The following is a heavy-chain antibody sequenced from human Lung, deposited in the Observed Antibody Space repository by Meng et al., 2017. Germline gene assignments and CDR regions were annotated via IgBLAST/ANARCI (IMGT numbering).Heavy chain of an antibody. V-gene: IGHV1-2*06. CDR2: IDPKSGDT. J-gene: IGHJ4*02. Sequence: QVQRLQSGAEVKKPGASVKVSCKPSGYNFPDYWLHWVRRAPGQGLEWMGRIDPKSGDTHYAQRFQGRVTMTGDTSISTAYMELSGLRSDDTAMYYCARDEDISAAGKLFGDYWGQGTLVTVSS. CDR1: GYNFPDYW. D-gene: IGHD6-13*01. CDR3: ARDEDISAAGKLFGDY.